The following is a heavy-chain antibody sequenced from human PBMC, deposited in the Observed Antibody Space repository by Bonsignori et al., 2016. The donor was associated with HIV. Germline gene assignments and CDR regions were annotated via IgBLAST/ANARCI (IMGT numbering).Heavy chain of an antibody. Sequence: QVQLQESGPGLVKPSETLSLTCIVSNASIRDSVYYWAWIRQSPGTGLEWIASIYHSGSTYYNPSLRSRVTISVDTAKNQFFLNLRSVTAADTAIYYCTRSYASGWYGLSAFDIWGQGTTGTVS. J-gene: IGHJ3*02. CDR3: TRSYASGWYGLSAFDI. CDR1: NASIRDSVYY. D-gene: IGHD6-19*01. CDR2: IYHSGST. V-gene: IGHV4-39*01.